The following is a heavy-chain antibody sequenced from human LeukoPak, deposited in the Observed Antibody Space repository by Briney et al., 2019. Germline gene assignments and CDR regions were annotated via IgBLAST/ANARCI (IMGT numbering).Heavy chain of an antibody. D-gene: IGHD3-10*01. Sequence: SETLSLTCTVSGGSISSYYWGWIRQPPGKGLEWIGSIYYSGSTYYNPSLKSRVTISVDTSKNQFSLKLSSVTAADTAVYYCASLLWFGEFHDYWGQGTLVTVSS. J-gene: IGHJ4*02. V-gene: IGHV4-39*01. CDR1: GGSISSYY. CDR3: ASLLWFGEFHDY. CDR2: IYYSGST.